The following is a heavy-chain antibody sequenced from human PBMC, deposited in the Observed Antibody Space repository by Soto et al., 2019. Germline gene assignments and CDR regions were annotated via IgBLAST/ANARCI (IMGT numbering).Heavy chain of an antibody. V-gene: IGHV4-59*01. CDR3: ARDYFRLGYFDY. J-gene: IGHJ4*02. Sequence: SETLSLTCTVSGGSISSYYWSWIRQPPGKGLEWIGYIYYSGATDYNPSLKSRVTISLDTSKTQFSLNLSSVTAADTAVYYCARDYFRLGYFDYWGQGARVTVS. CDR2: IYYSGAT. CDR1: GGSISSYY. D-gene: IGHD3-9*01.